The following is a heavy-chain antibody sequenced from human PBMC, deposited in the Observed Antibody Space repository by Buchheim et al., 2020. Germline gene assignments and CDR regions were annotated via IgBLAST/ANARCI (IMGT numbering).Heavy chain of an antibody. J-gene: IGHJ4*02. Sequence: QLQLQESGSGLVKPSQTLSLTCAVSGGSISSGGYSWSWIRQPPGKGLEWIGYIYHSGSTYYNPSLKSRVTISVDRSKNQFSLKLSSGTAADTAVYDCARARGGYSGYDLRDYWGQETL. CDR2: IYHSGST. V-gene: IGHV4-30-2*01. CDR1: GGSISSGGYS. D-gene: IGHD5-12*01. CDR3: ARARGGYSGYDLRDY.